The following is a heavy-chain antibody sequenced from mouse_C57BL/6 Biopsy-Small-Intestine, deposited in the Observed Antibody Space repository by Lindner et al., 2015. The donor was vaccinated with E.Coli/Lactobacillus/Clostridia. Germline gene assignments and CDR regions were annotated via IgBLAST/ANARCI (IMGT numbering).Heavy chain of an antibody. Sequence: VQLQESGAELVRPGTSVKVSCKASGYAFTNYLIEWVKQRPGQGLEWIGVINPGSGGTSYNEKFKGKATLTADKSSSTAYMQLSSLTSEDSAVYFCARGYGSSYGGFAYWGQGTLVTVSA. CDR3: ARGYGSSYGGFAY. J-gene: IGHJ3*01. D-gene: IGHD1-1*01. CDR1: GYAFTNYL. V-gene: IGHV1-54*01. CDR2: INPGSGGT.